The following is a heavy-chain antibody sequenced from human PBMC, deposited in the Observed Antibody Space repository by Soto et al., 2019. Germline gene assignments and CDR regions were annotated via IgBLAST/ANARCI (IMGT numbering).Heavy chain of an antibody. V-gene: IGHV3-9*01. CDR1: GFIFDDYA. J-gene: IGHJ4*01. Sequence: DVQLVESGGGLVQPGRSLRLSCATSGFIFDDYAINWVRHVPGKGLEWVAGISWNSGRIGYGDGVKGRVTISRDKAKQSVYLPVDSLRVEDTTFYCCAEGFNYGLYCCVSWGKGTLVTVS. CDR3: AEGFNYGLYCCVS. CDR2: ISWNSGRI. D-gene: IGHD3-10*01.